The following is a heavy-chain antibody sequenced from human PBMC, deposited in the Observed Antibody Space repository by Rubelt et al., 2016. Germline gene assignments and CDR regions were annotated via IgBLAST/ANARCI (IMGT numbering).Heavy chain of an antibody. J-gene: IGHJ4*02. Sequence: EVQLVESGGGLVQPGGSLRLSCAASGFPFSTYSMNWVRQAPGKGLEWVSHIGSTIDYVDSVKGRFTISRDNAKNSVYMEMGSLRAEDSAVYYCARDSNWGFDYWGQGIQVTVSS. CDR3: ARDSNWGFDY. V-gene: IGHV3-48*04. D-gene: IGHD7-27*01. CDR1: GFPFSTYS. CDR2: IGSTI.